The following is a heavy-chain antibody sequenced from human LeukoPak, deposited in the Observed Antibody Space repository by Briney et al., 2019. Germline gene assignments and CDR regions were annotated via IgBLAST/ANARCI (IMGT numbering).Heavy chain of an antibody. CDR1: GYTFTTHY. D-gene: IGHD1-26*01. V-gene: IGHV1-46*01. J-gene: IGHJ4*02. CDR2: INPSGGST. Sequence: ASVKVSSKASGYTFTTHYIHWVRQAPGQGLEWMGIINPSGGSTTYAQIFQGRVTLTRDTSTSTVYMELSSLRSDDTAVYYCARAPKGVTTGYFDHWGQGTLVTVSS. CDR3: ARAPKGVTTGYFDH.